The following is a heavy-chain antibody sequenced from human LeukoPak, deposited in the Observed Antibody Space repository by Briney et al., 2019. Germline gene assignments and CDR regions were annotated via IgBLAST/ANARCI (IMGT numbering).Heavy chain of an antibody. CDR2: IYYSRST. CDR1: GGPISSYY. D-gene: IGHD2-2*01. Sequence: SDTLSLTCTVSGGPISSYYWRWIRHPPGKGLEWIGYIYYSRSTNYNPSPKSRVTITVDTSKNQFSLTLSSVTPADTAVYYCGNECIVVIPAATLKGYYYYGMDIWGQGTTVTVSS. V-gene: IGHV4-59*08. CDR3: GNECIVVIPAATLKGYYYYGMDI. J-gene: IGHJ6*02.